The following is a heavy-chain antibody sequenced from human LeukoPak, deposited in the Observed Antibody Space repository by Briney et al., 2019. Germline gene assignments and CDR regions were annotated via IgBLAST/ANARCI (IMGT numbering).Heavy chain of an antibody. CDR1: GFTFSTFA. J-gene: IGHJ6*03. Sequence: GGSLRLSCAASGFTFSTFAMLWVRQPPGKGLEWVSSISSSSNIYYADSVKGRFTISRDNAKKSLYLQMNSLRAEDTAVYYCARSELGYNYYYMDVWGKGTTVTISS. CDR3: ARSELGYNYYYMDV. D-gene: IGHD3-10*01. V-gene: IGHV3-69-1*01. CDR2: ISSSSNI.